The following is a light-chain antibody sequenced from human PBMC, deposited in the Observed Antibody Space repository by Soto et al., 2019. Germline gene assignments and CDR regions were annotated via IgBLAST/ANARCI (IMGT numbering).Light chain of an antibody. Sequence: EIVMTQSPATLSVSPGERATLSCRASQSVSSNLAWYQQKPGQAPRLLISGASTRATGIPGRFSGSGSGTEFTLTISSLQSEDFADYYCQQYNSWPPYTFGQGTKLEIK. V-gene: IGKV3-15*01. CDR3: QQYNSWPPYT. CDR2: GAS. CDR1: QSVSSN. J-gene: IGKJ2*01.